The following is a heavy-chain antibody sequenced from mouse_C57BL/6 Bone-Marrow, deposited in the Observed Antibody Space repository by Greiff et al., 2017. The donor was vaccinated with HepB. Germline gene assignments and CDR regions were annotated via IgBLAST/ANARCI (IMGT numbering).Heavy chain of an antibody. Sequence: EVQLVESGGDLVKPGGSLKLSCAASGFTFSSYGMSWVRQTPDKRLEWVATISIGGSYTYYPDSMKGRFTISRDNAKNTQYMQMSSLKSEDTAMYDCARHGTGGEYYGIYWYFDVWGTGTAVTVTS. CDR1: GFTFSSYG. CDR2: ISIGGSYT. D-gene: IGHD1-1*01. J-gene: IGHJ1*03. CDR3: ARHGTGGEYYGIYWYFDV. V-gene: IGHV5-6*01.